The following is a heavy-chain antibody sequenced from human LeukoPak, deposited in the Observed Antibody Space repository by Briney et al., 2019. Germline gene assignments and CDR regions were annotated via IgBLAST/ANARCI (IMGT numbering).Heavy chain of an antibody. CDR3: AKDRNYYGSGSYYNIDY. J-gene: IGHJ4*02. V-gene: IGHV3-30*18. CDR1: GSTFSSYG. Sequence: QPGGSLRLSCAASGSTFSSYGMHWVRQAPGKGLEWVAVISYDGSNKYYADSVKGRFTISRDNSKNTLYLQMNSLRAEDTAVYYCAKDRNYYGSGSYYNIDYWGQGTLVTVSS. CDR2: ISYDGSNK. D-gene: IGHD3-10*01.